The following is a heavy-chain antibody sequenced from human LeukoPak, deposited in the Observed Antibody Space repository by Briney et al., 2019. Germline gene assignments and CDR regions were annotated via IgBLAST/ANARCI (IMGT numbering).Heavy chain of an antibody. CDR2: MYYSGIT. CDR3: ARAGSIYGWFDY. Sequence: SETLSLTCSVSGGSISTYSWSWIRLPPGKGLEWVGHMYYSGITKYNPSLKSRVTISVDTSKNQFSLRLSSVTAADTAVYFCARAGSIYGWFDYWGQGTLVTVSS. J-gene: IGHJ4*02. CDR1: GGSISTYS. V-gene: IGHV4-59*13. D-gene: IGHD5-18*01.